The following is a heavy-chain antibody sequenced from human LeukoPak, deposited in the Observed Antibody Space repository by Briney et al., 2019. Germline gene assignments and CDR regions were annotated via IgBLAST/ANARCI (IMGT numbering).Heavy chain of an antibody. CDR1: GGSFSGYY. Sequence: SETLSLTCAVYGGSFSGYYWSWIRQPPGKGLEWIGEINHSGSTNYNPSLKSRVTISVDTSKNQFSLKLSSVTAADTAVYYCARFSWSYFDYWGQGTLVTVS. J-gene: IGHJ4*02. D-gene: IGHD2-15*01. CDR2: INHSGST. V-gene: IGHV4-34*01. CDR3: ARFSWSYFDY.